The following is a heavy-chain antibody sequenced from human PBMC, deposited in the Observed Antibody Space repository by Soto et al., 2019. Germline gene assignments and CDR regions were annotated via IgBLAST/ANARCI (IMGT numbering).Heavy chain of an antibody. CDR3: ARPRGYDVPSYYYDMDV. CDR2: ISAYNGDT. D-gene: IGHD5-12*01. J-gene: IGHJ6*02. V-gene: IGHV1-18*01. CDR1: GYTFSIYG. Sequence: VASVKVSCKASGYTFSIYGITWVRQAPGQGLEWMGWISAYNGDTNYAQKLQGRVTMTTDTSTSTAYMELRSLRSDDTAVYYCARPRGYDVPSYYYDMDVWGQGTTVTVSS.